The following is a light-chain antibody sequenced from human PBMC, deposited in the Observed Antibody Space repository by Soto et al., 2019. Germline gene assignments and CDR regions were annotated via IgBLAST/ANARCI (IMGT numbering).Light chain of an antibody. CDR2: GAS. Sequence: DIVLTQSPDTVSLSPGNRATLSCRASQSVSSSYLAWYQQKPGQAPRLLIYGASSRATGIPDRFSGSGSGTDFTLTISRLEPEDFAVYYCQQYGSSPPWTFGQGTKVDIK. V-gene: IGKV3-20*01. J-gene: IGKJ1*01. CDR3: QQYGSSPPWT. CDR1: QSVSSSY.